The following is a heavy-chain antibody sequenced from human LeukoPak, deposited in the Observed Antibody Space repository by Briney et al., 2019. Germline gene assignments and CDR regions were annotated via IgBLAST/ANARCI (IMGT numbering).Heavy chain of an antibody. V-gene: IGHV3-30*02. CDR1: GFTFSNYG. J-gene: IGHJ4*02. Sequence: GSLRLSCAASGFTFSNYGMHWVRQAPGKGLEWVAFIQYDGSNKYYADSVKGRFTISRDNSKNTLYLQMNSLRAEDTAVYFCAKLGAAGAFFDYWGQETLVTVSS. CDR3: AKLGAAGAFFDY. CDR2: IQYDGSNK. D-gene: IGHD2-15*01.